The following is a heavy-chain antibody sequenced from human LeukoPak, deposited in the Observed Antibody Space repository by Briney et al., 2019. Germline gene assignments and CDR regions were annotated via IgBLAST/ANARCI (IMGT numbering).Heavy chain of an antibody. Sequence: SETLSLTCAVSGYSISSGYHGAWIRQPPGKGLEWIGSMSHSGSTYYNPSLKSRVTFSVDTSKNQFSVKLRSVSAADTAVYYCARHNVYDSSGDGRYYFDQWGQGTLVTVSS. D-gene: IGHD3-22*01. CDR3: ARHNVYDSSGDGRYYFDQ. J-gene: IGHJ4*02. CDR2: MSHSGST. CDR1: GYSISSGYH. V-gene: IGHV4-38-2*01.